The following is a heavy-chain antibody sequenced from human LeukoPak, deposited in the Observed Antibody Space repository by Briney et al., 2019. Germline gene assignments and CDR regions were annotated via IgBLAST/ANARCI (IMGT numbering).Heavy chain of an antibody. CDR2: INPNSGGT. D-gene: IGHD3-3*01. V-gene: IGHV1-2*02. Sequence: ASVKVSCKASGYTFTGYYMHWVRQAPGQGLEWMGWINPNSGGTNYAQKFQGRVTMTRDTSISTAYMELSRLRSDDTAMYYCARYDSVSFGAFDLWGQGTMVIVSS. CDR1: GYTFTGYY. J-gene: IGHJ3*01. CDR3: ARYDSVSFGAFDL.